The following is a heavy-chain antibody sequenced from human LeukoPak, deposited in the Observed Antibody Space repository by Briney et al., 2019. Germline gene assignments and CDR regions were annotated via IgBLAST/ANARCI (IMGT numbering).Heavy chain of an antibody. Sequence: SETLSLTCTVSGGSISSSSYYWGWIRQPPGKGLEWIGSIYYSGSTYYNPSLKSRVTISVDTSKNQFSLKLSSVTAADTAVYYCASMIGIVGAIDYWGQGTLATVSP. J-gene: IGHJ4*02. V-gene: IGHV4-39*07. CDR2: IYYSGST. CDR3: ASMIGIVGAIDY. CDR1: GGSISSSSYY. D-gene: IGHD1-26*01.